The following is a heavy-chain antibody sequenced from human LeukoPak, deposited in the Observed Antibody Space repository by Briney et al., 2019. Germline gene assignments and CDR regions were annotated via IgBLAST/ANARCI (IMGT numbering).Heavy chain of an antibody. CDR1: GGTFTTYA. CDR3: ARGITPSHYYYYMDV. J-gene: IGHJ6*03. CDR2: IIPIFGTA. D-gene: IGHD3-16*01. Sequence: PVASVKVSCRASGGTFTTYAISWVRQAPGQGLEWMGGIIPIFGTAKYAQKFQGRVTITTDESTSTAYMELSSLRSEDTAVYYCARGITPSHYYYYMDVWGKGTTVAVSS. V-gene: IGHV1-69*05.